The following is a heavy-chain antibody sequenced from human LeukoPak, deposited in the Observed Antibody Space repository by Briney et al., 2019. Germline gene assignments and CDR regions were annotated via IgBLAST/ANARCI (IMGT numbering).Heavy chain of an antibody. CDR2: INHSGST. CDR3: ARGLIKGIAVAGTG. J-gene: IGHJ4*02. D-gene: IGHD6-19*01. CDR1: GASFSGYY. V-gene: IGHV4-34*01. Sequence: SSETLSLTCAVYGASFSGYYWTWIRQPPGKGLEWIGEINHSGSTNYNPSLKSRVTISVDTSKNQFSLKLRSVTAADTAVYYCARGLIKGIAVAGTGWGQGTLVTVSS.